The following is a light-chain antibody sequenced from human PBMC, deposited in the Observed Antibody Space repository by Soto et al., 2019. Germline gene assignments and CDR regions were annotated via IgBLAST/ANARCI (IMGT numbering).Light chain of an antibody. Sequence: EIVLTQSPGTLSLSPGERATLSCRASQSVSSSHLAWYQQKPGQAPRLLIYRASSRATGIPDRFSGSGSGTDFTLSISRLEPEDFAVYYCQQYGSSRAFGQGTKVDIK. CDR2: RAS. J-gene: IGKJ1*01. CDR1: QSVSSSH. V-gene: IGKV3-20*01. CDR3: QQYGSSRA.